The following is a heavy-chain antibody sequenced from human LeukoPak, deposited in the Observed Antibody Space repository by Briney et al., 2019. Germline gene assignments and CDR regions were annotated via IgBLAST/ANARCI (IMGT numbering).Heavy chain of an antibody. CDR1: GYTFTSYG. CDR2: FDPEDGET. CDR3: TVEVQGYDSSGYSDY. D-gene: IGHD3-22*01. J-gene: IGHJ4*02. V-gene: IGHV1-24*01. Sequence: GASVKVSCKASGYTFTSYGISWVRQAPGKGLEWMGGFDPEDGETIYAQKFQGRVTMTEDTSTDTAYMELSSLRSEDTAVYYCTVEVQGYDSSGYSDYWGQGTLVTVSS.